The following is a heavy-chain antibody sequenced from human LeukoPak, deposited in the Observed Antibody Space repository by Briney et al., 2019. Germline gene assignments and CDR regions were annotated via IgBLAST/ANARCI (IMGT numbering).Heavy chain of an antibody. Sequence: TGGSLRLSCAASGFTFSSYSMNWVRQAPGKGPEWVSYISSSSSTIYYADSVKGRFTISRDNAKNSLYLQMNSLRAEDTAVYYCARVLWFSGLVVGAFDIWGQGTMVTVSS. D-gene: IGHD2-21*01. CDR1: GFTFSSYS. J-gene: IGHJ3*02. CDR2: ISSSSSTI. V-gene: IGHV3-48*04. CDR3: ARVLWFSGLVVGAFDI.